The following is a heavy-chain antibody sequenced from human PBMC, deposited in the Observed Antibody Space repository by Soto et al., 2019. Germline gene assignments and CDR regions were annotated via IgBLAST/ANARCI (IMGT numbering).Heavy chain of an antibody. CDR3: ARLYCSSSTCDRWFDP. CDR2: IDPRDSYT. Sequence: GESLKISFTGFGYTFNIFLISWVRQMPVRGLEWVGRIDPRDSYTSYSPSFQGHVTISADKSISAVYLQWGSLKASDTAMYYCARLYCSSSTCDRWFDPCGQGTLVPVSS. J-gene: IGHJ5*02. V-gene: IGHV5-10-1*01. CDR1: GYTFNIFL. D-gene: IGHD2-2*01.